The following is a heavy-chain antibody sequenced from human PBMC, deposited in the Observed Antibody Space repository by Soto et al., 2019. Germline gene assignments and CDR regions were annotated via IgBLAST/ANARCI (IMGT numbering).Heavy chain of an antibody. CDR1: GYTFSHYW. V-gene: IGHV3-74*01. CDR2: VNPDGTIT. CDR3: PYDTFGDKEF. Sequence: EVQLVESGGDLVQPGGSLRLSCAASGYTFSHYWMHWVRQAPGKGLVWVSRVNPDGTITTYADSVKGRFTISRDNAKNTLYLQMNSLGVEDTALYYCPYDTFGDKEFWGQGTPVTVSS. D-gene: IGHD3-9*01. J-gene: IGHJ4*02.